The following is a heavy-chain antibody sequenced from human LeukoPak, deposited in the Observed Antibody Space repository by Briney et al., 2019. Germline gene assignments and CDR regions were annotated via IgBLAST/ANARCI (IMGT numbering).Heavy chain of an antibody. CDR2: ISGYNGNT. CDR1: GYTFTSYG. V-gene: IGHV1-18*01. CDR3: ARWSEGRSYYFDY. J-gene: IGHJ4*02. D-gene: IGHD1-26*01. Sequence: ASVKVSCKASGYTFTSYGISWVRQAPGKGLEWMGRISGYNGNTNYAQKLQGRVTMTTDTSTSTAYMELRSLRSDDTAVYYCARWSEGRSYYFDYWGQGTLVTVSS.